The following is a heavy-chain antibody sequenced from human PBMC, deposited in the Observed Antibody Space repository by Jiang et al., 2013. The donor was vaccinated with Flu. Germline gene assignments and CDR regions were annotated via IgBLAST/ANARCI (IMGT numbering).Heavy chain of an antibody. Sequence: LLKPSETLSLTCTVSGGSISSYYWSWIRQPPGKGLEWIGYIYYSGSTNYNPSLKSRVTISVDTSKNQFSLKLSSVTAADTAVYYCARGRNYYDSTWGQGTLVTVSS. D-gene: IGHD3-22*01. V-gene: IGHV4-59*01. J-gene: IGHJ4*02. CDR3: ARGRNYYDST. CDR2: IYYSGST. CDR1: GGSISSYY.